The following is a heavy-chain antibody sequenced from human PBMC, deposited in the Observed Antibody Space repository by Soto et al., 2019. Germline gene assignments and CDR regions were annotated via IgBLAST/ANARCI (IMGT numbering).Heavy chain of an antibody. D-gene: IGHD1-7*01. CDR2: FDPRHGDT. Sequence: ASVKVSCKVSGNTLSKLSIHWVRQSPGKGLEWMGGFDPRHGDTVYAQNFQGRVTMTEDTSTDTAYMELSGLRSEDTAQYYCTTGGRELPWVFDFWGHGSLVTVSS. V-gene: IGHV1-24*01. CDR1: GNTLSKLS. CDR3: TTGGRELPWVFDF. J-gene: IGHJ4*01.